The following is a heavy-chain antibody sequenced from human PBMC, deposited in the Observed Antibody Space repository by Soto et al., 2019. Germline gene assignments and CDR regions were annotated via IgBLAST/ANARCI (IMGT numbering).Heavy chain of an antibody. Sequence: GGCLKISCAVSGWTVSSNYMSWVRQPPGQGLDWVSLSDSDGSTNYTASLKARITISRDTAKSTVYLQMNSLRAEDTAVYYCARVDISMVRGMYPGWFHRWGQGTMVTV. CDR2: SDSDGST. V-gene: IGHV3-53*01. CDR1: GWTVSSNY. CDR3: ARVDISMVRGMYPGWFHR. D-gene: IGHD3-10*01. J-gene: IGHJ5*02.